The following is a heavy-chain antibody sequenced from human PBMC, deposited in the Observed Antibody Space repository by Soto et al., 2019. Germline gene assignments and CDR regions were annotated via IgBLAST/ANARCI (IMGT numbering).Heavy chain of an antibody. CDR2: ISSSGSTI. CDR3: ARDRGYSFVNV. D-gene: IGHD5-18*01. J-gene: IGHJ4*02. Sequence: GGSLRLSCAASGFTFSDCYMSWIRQAPGKGLEWVSYISSSGSTIYYADSVKGRFTISRDNAKNSLYLQMNSLRAEGTAVYYCARDRGYSFVNVWGQGTLVTVSS. CDR1: GFTFSDCY. V-gene: IGHV3-11*01.